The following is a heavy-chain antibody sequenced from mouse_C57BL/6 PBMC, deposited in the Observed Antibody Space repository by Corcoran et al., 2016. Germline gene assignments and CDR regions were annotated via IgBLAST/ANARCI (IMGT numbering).Heavy chain of an antibody. V-gene: IGHV1-26*01. CDR1: GYTFTDYY. CDR3: ACNHYYAMDY. J-gene: IGHJ4*01. CDR2: INPNNGGT. D-gene: IGHD2-1*01. Sequence: EVQLQQSGPELVKPGASVKISCKASGYTFTDYYMNWVKQSHGKSLEWIGDINPNNGGTSYNQKFKGKATLTVDKSSSTAYMELRSLTSEDSAVYYCACNHYYAMDYWGQGTSVTVSS.